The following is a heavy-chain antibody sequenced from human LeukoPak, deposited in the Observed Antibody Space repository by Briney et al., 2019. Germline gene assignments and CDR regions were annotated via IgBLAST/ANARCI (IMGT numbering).Heavy chain of an antibody. Sequence: ALVKVSCKASGYTFTSYGISWVRQAPGQGLEWMGWISAYNGNTNYAQKLQGRVTMTTDTSTSTAYMELRSLRSDDTAVYYCARDRYCSSTSCYAYYYGMDVWGQGTTVTVSS. J-gene: IGHJ6*02. CDR3: ARDRYCSSTSCYAYYYGMDV. CDR1: GYTFTSYG. V-gene: IGHV1-18*01. D-gene: IGHD2-2*01. CDR2: ISAYNGNT.